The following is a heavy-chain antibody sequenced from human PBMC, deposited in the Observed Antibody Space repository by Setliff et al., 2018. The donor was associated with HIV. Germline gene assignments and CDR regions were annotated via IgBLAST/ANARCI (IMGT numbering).Heavy chain of an antibody. CDR1: GFTFRNYA. CDR3: AKGRLDWLSGVAFDI. Sequence: GGSLRLSCAASGFTFRNYAMTWVRQAPGKGLEWVSTISPSSGGTNYAESVKGRFTISRDNSDNTLYLQMNSLRAEDTALYYCAKGRLDWLSGVAFDIWGQGTMVTVSS. V-gene: IGHV3-23*01. J-gene: IGHJ3*02. D-gene: IGHD3-9*01. CDR2: ISPSSGGT.